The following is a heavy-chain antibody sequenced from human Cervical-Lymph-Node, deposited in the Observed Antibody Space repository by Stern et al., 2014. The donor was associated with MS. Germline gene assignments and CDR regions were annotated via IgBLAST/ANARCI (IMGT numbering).Heavy chain of an antibody. V-gene: IGHV4-38-2*02. CDR2: VFHSGST. CDR3: ANSGSYPHRFDP. CDR1: GYSINNDYS. Sequence: QLQLQESGPGLVKPSETLSLTCTVSGYSINNDYSWGWIRQPPGKGLEWIGSVFHSGSTYYNPSLKSRVTISLDMSKNQFSLRLTSVTAADTAVYYCANSGSYPHRFDPWGQGTLVTVSS. D-gene: IGHD1-26*01. J-gene: IGHJ5*02.